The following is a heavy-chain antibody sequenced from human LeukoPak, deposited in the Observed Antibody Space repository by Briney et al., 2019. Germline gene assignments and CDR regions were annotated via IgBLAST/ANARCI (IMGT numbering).Heavy chain of an antibody. CDR2: INTNTGNP. CDR1: GYTFTSYG. D-gene: IGHD3-10*01. Sequence: ASVKVSCKASGYTFTSYGTSWVRQAPGQGLEWMGWINTNTGNPTYAQGFTGRFVFSLDTSVSTAYLQISSLKAEDTAVYYCASSGSPTNYYYYYGMDVWGQGTTVTVSS. V-gene: IGHV7-4-1*02. J-gene: IGHJ6*02. CDR3: ASSGSPTNYYYYYGMDV.